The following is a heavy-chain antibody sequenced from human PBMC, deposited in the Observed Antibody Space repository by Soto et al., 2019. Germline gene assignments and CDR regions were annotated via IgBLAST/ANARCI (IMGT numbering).Heavy chain of an antibody. CDR3: ARGARDPYSGYDPYYYYYYMDV. J-gene: IGHJ6*03. CDR2: IGTAGDT. D-gene: IGHD5-12*01. CDR1: GFTFSSYD. V-gene: IGHV3-13*01. Sequence: GESLKISCAASGFTFSSYDMHWVRQATGKGLEWVSAIGTAGDTYYPGSVKGRFTISRENAKNSLYLQMNSLRAGDTAVYYCARGARDPYSGYDPYYYYYYMDVWGKGTTVTVSS.